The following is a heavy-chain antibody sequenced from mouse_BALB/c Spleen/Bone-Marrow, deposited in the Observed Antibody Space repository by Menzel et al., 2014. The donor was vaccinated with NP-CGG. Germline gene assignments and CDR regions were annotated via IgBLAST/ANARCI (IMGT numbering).Heavy chain of an antibody. CDR1: GFTFSSYA. Sequence: DVKLQESGGGLVKPGGSLKLSCAASGFTFSSYAMSWVRQTPEKRLEWVATTSSGGSYTYYADSGKGRLTISRDNAKNTLYLQMSSLRSEDTAMYYCARSLYDYDAMDYWGQGTSVTVSS. CDR3: ARSLYDYDAMDY. CDR2: TSSGGSYT. V-gene: IGHV5-9-1*01. J-gene: IGHJ4*01. D-gene: IGHD1-1*01.